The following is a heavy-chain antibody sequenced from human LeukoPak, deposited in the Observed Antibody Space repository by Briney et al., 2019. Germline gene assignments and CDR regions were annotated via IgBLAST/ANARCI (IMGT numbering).Heavy chain of an antibody. V-gene: IGHV3-48*04. J-gene: IGHJ3*02. CDR3: ARDLIAVAGHDAFDI. CDR2: ISSSGSTI. Sequence: GGSLRLSCATSGFIFSNYAVNWVRQAPGKGLEWVSYISSSGSTIYYADSVKGRFTISRDNAKNSLYLQMNSLRAEDTAVYYCARDLIAVAGHDAFDIWGQGTMVTVSS. D-gene: IGHD6-19*01. CDR1: GFIFSNYA.